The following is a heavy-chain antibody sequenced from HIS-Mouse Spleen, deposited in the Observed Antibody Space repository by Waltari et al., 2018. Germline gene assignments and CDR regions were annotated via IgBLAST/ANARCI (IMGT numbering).Heavy chain of an antibody. D-gene: IGHD5-18*01. CDR1: GFTVSSYA. CDR2: ISYDGSNK. Sequence: QLQLVESGGGVVQPGRSLRLSCAAWGFTVSSYAMNWVRQAPGKGLEWLAVISYDGSNKYYADSVKGRFTISRDNSKNTLYLQMNSLRAEDTAVYYCARGFVDTAMVDYWGQGTLVTVSS. CDR3: ARGFVDTAMVDY. J-gene: IGHJ4*02. V-gene: IGHV3-30-3*01.